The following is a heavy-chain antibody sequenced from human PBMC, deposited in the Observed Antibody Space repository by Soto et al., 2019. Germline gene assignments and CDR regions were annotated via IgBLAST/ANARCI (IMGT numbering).Heavy chain of an antibody. D-gene: IGHD3-10*01. J-gene: IGHJ6*02. CDR3: AREITMVRGVNYYYYGMDV. CDR2: INHSGST. V-gene: IGHV4-34*01. CDR1: GGSFSGYY. Sequence: PSETLSLTCAVYGGSFSGYYWSWIRQPPGKGLEWIGEINHSGSTNYNPSLKSRVTISVDTSKNQFSLELRSLRSDDTAVYYCAREITMVRGVNYYYYGMDVWGQGTTVTVSS.